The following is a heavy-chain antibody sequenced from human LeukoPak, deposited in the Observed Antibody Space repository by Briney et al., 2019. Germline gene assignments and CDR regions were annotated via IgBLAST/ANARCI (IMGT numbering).Heavy chain of an antibody. Sequence: SGGSLGLSCAASGFTFSSYAMHWVRQAPGKGLEWVALIPYDGSNKYYADSVKGRFTVSRDNAKNSLYLEMNSLRAEDTAVYYCARDGVLRYFDRYYYYMDVWGKGTTVTISS. CDR3: ARDGVLRYFDRYYYYMDV. CDR2: IPYDGSNK. CDR1: GFTFSSYA. J-gene: IGHJ6*03. D-gene: IGHD3-9*01. V-gene: IGHV3-30*04.